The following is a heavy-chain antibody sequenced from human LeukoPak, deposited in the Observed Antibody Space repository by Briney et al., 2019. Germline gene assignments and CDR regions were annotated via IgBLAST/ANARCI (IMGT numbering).Heavy chain of an antibody. V-gene: IGHV4-59*08. D-gene: IGHD6-19*01. CDR2: IYNSGSA. CDR3: ARSFSSGWFDAFDI. CDR1: GGSISSNY. J-gene: IGHJ3*02. Sequence: KPSQTLSLTCTVSGGSISSNYWSWIRQPPGKGLEWLGHIYNSGSANYSPSLKSRVTISVDTSKNQFPLKLTSVTAADTAVYYCARSFSSGWFDAFDIWGQGTLVTVSS.